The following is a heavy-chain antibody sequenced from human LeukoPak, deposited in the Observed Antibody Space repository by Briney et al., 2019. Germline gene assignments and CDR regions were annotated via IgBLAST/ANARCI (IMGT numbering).Heavy chain of an antibody. J-gene: IGHJ4*02. CDR2: TRGSGGST. V-gene: IGHV3-23*01. CDR3: AKDQQNVVVVAATLTYYYSSVVGTFDY. CDR1: GLTFSSYA. D-gene: IGHD2-15*01. Sequence: GGSLSLFCAPSGLTFSSYAVSGARHARGEGLEWVSATRGSGGSTYYAHSVKGRFTLSRDNSKNTLYLKMHSMRAEDTAVYYCAKDQQNVVVVAATLTYYYSSVVGTFDYWGQGPLVTVSS.